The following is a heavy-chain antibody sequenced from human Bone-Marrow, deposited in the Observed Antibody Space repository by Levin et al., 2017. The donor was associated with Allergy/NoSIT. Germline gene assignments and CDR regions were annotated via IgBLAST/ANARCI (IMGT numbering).Heavy chain of an antibody. CDR1: GFSLTTDAVG. CDR2: IYWNDDK. J-gene: IGHJ4*02. V-gene: IGHV2-5*01. Sequence: SGPTLVKPTQTLTLTCTFSGFSLTTDAVGVGWIRPPPGKALEWLAFIYWNDDKHYSPSLKSRLTITKDTSKNQVVLTVTSMDPVDTATYFCAHGSGWLFDYWGQGTLVTVSS. CDR3: AHGSGWLFDY. D-gene: IGHD6-19*01.